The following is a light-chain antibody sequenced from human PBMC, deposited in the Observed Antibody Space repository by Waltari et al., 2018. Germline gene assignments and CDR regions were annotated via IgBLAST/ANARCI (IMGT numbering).Light chain of an antibody. V-gene: IGKV1-5*03. CDR2: KAS. CDR1: QSINAW. CDR3: QQYYRPTWT. Sequence: DIQITQPPSTLSASVGDRVTITCRASQSINAWLAWHQQKPGKAPKLLVSKASILESGVPARFSGSGSGTEFTLTINGLQPDDFATYHCQQYYRPTWTFGQGTKVEIK. J-gene: IGKJ1*01.